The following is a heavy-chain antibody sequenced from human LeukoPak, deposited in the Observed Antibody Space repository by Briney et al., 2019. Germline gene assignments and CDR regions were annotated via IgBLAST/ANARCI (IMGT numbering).Heavy chain of an antibody. J-gene: IGHJ3*02. Sequence: ESGPTLVNPTQTLTLTCTFSGFSFSTSGVGVGWIRQPPGKALEWLALIYRDDDKRYSPSLKSRLNITKDTSKKQVVLTMTNMDPVDTATYYCAHRNDWLLFDAFDIWGQGTMVTVSS. V-gene: IGHV2-5*02. CDR3: AHRNDWLLFDAFDI. CDR1: GFSFSTSGVG. CDR2: IYRDDDK. D-gene: IGHD3-9*01.